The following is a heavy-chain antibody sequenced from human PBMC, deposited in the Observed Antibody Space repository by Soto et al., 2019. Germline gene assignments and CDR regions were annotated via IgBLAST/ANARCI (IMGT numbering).Heavy chain of an antibody. V-gene: IGHV1-69*02. CDR1: GDTFNFYT. CDR2: FNPILSFS. D-gene: IGHD3-10*01. J-gene: IGHJ4*02. CDR3: ATSFGSGSRAFDY. Sequence: QVQLVQSGAEVKKPGSSVKVSCKASGDTFNFYTINWVRQAPGLGLEWMGRFNPILSFSNSALKFQGRVTLTADKATSAPYMVLSCLRSEDTAIYFCATSFGSGSRAFDYWGPGALVTVSS.